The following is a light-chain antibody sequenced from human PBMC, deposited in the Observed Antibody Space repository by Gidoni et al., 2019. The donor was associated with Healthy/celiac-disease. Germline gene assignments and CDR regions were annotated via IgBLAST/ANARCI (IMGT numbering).Light chain of an antibody. J-gene: IGKJ2*01. CDR1: QGISNY. Sequence: DIQMTQSPSSLSASVGDRVTITCRASQGISNYLAWYQQKPGKVPSRFSGSGSGTDFTLSISSLQPEDVATYYCQKYNSAPRTFGQGTKLEIK. V-gene: IGKV1-27*01. CDR3: QKYNSAPRT.